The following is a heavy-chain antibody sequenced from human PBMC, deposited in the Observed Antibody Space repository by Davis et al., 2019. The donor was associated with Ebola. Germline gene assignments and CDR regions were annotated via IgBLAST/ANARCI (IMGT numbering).Heavy chain of an antibody. Sequence: ASVTVSCKASGYTFTSYDINWVRQATGQGLEWTGWMNPNSGNTGYAQKFQGRVTMTRDTSTSTVYMELSSLRSEDTAVYYCARDGKAARLFDYWGQGTLVTVSS. V-gene: IGHV1-8*01. CDR1: GYTFTSYD. CDR2: MNPNSGNT. D-gene: IGHD6-6*01. CDR3: ARDGKAARLFDY. J-gene: IGHJ4*02.